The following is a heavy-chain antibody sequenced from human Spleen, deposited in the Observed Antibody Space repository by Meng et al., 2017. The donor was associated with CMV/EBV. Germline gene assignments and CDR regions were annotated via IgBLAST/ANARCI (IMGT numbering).Heavy chain of an antibody. Sequence: ASVKVSCKASGYTFTGYYMHWVRQAPGQGLEWMGWINPNSGGTNYAQKFQGRVTMTRDTSISTAYMELSGLRSDDTAVYYCARETGSAGGFDYWGQGTLVTVSS. V-gene: IGHV1-2*02. D-gene: IGHD1-1*01. CDR1: GYTFTGYY. J-gene: IGHJ4*02. CDR2: INPNSGGT. CDR3: ARETGSAGGFDY.